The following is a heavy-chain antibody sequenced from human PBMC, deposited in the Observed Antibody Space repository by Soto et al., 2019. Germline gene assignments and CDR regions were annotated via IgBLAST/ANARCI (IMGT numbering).Heavy chain of an antibody. J-gene: IGHJ5*02. V-gene: IGHV4-31*03. Sequence: SETLSLTCTVSGGSISSGGYYWSWIRQHPGKGLEWIGYIYYSGSTYYNPSLKSRVTISVDTSKNQFSLKLSSVTAADTAVYYCASLPSTVTTRWFDPWGQGTLVTVSS. D-gene: IGHD4-17*01. CDR2: IYYSGST. CDR1: GGSISSGGYY. CDR3: ASLPSTVTTRWFDP.